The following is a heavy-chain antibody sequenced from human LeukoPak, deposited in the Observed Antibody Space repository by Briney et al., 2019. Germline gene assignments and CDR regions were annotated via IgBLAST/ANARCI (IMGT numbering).Heavy chain of an antibody. CDR1: GFTFSSYG. D-gene: IGHD2-2*01. CDR2: IWYDGSNK. V-gene: IGHV3-33*01. J-gene: IGHJ4*02. Sequence: PGGSLRLSCAASGFTFSSYGMHWVRQAPGTGLERVAVIWYDGSNKYYADSVKGRFTISRDNSKNTLYLQMNSLRAEDTAVYYCARGVVPAAMPFDYWGQGTLVTVSS. CDR3: ARGVVPAAMPFDY.